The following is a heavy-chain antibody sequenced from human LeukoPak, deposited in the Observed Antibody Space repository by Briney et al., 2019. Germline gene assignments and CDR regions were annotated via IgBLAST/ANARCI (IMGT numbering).Heavy chain of an antibody. CDR2: ISSSSSTI. Sequence: GGSLRLSCAASGFTFSSSSMNWVRQAPDKGLEWVSYISSSSSTIHYADSVKGRFTISRDNAKDSLYLQMNSLRPDDTALYFCASGIRERGFDYWGHGTLVTVSS. CDR1: GFTFSSSS. J-gene: IGHJ4*01. V-gene: IGHV3-48*01. CDR3: ASGIRERGFDY. D-gene: IGHD1-1*01.